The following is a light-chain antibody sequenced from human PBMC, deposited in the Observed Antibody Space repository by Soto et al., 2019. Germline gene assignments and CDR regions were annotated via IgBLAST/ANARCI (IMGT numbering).Light chain of an antibody. CDR1: SSDVGGYTY. Sequence: QSALTQPASVSGSPGQSITMSCTGTSSDVGGYTYVSWYQQHPGKAPKLIIYDVSNRPSGVSDRFSASKSGNTASLTISGLQAEDEADYYCSSYRSSGSLVFGGGTKLTVL. CDR3: SSYRSSGSLV. CDR2: DVS. V-gene: IGLV2-14*03. J-gene: IGLJ3*02.